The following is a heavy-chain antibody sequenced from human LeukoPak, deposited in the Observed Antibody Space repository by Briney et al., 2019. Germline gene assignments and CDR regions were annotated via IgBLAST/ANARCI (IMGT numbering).Heavy chain of an antibody. V-gene: IGHV3-21*01. J-gene: IGHJ4*02. CDR3: ARVSRGNLAH. Sequence: GSLRLSCAASGFTFSSYSLNWVRQAPGKGLEWVSSISSSSSYIYYADSVKGRFTISRDNAKNSLYLQMNSLRAEDTAVYYCARVSRGNLAHWGQGTLVTVSS. CDR2: ISSSSSYI. D-gene: IGHD3-10*01. CDR1: GFTFSSYS.